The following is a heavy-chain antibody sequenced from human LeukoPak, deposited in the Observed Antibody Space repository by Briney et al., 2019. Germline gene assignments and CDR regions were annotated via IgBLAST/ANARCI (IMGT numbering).Heavy chain of an antibody. D-gene: IGHD5-24*01. J-gene: IGHJ4*02. Sequence: SETLSLTSTVSGGSIISFYWIWIRQSPGKGLEWVGYIHYNGNTNYNPSFKSRVTISLDTSRKQLSLKLRFVTAADTAVYYCMAGGDGMATLLAKYWSQATLVTVSS. CDR3: MAGGDGMATLLAKY. V-gene: IGHV4-59*08. CDR1: GGSIISFY. CDR2: IHYNGNT.